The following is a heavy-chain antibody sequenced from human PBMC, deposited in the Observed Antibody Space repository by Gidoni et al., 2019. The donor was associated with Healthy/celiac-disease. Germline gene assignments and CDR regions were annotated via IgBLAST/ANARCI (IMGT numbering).Heavy chain of an antibody. Sequence: EVQMVESGGGLVQRGGSLRLSCAASGYTCDEYAMNWFRQAPGKGLEWVAAISRNSGSIVYAASVKGRFIISRDNAKNSLYLQMNSLRAEDTALYYCAKDMADQLLPGDAFDIWGQGTMVTVSS. J-gene: IGHJ3*02. D-gene: IGHD2-2*01. V-gene: IGHV3-9*01. CDR2: ISRNSGSI. CDR3: AKDMADQLLPGDAFDI. CDR1: GYTCDEYA.